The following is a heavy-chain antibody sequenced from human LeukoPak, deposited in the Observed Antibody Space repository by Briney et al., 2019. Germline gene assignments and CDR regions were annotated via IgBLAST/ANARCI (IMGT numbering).Heavy chain of an antibody. CDR3: ASNSVLEWLSEN. CDR2: IYHSGST. V-gene: IGHV4-39*01. J-gene: IGHJ4*02. D-gene: IGHD3-3*01. Sequence: SETLSLTCTVSGDSVTDTNFYWGWIRQLPGKGLEWMGCIYHSGSTYYNPSLESRVSMSMDMSKNQFSLKLISVTAADTAVYFCASNSVLEWLSENWGQGILVTVSS. CDR1: GDSVTDTNFY.